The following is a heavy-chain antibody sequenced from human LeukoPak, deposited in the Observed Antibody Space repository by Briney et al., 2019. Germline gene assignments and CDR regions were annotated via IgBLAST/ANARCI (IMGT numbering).Heavy chain of an antibody. CDR1: GGSISSSSYY. CDR3: ATYCSSTSCYTKDN. CDR2: IYYSGST. Sequence: SETLSLTCTVSGGSISSSSYYWGWIRQPPGKGLEWVGSIYYSGSTYYNPSLKSRVTISVDTSKNQFSLKLSSVTAADTAVYYCATYCSSTSCYTKDNWGQGTLVTVPS. D-gene: IGHD2-2*02. J-gene: IGHJ4*02. V-gene: IGHV4-39*01.